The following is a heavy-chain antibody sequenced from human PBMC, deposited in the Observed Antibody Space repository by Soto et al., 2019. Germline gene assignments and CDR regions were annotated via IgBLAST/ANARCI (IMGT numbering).Heavy chain of an antibody. V-gene: IGHV3-74*01. J-gene: IGHJ4*02. CDR3: ARDQGYVGFDN. Sequence: EVQLVESGGGLVQPGGSLRLSCAPSGFTFSRYWMHWVRQAPGKGLVWVSRINSDGSSTNYADSVKGRFTISRDNAKNTVYLQMNSLRVEDTAVYYCARDQGYVGFDNWGQGTLLTVSS. CDR1: GFTFSRYW. CDR2: INSDGSST. D-gene: IGHD5-12*01.